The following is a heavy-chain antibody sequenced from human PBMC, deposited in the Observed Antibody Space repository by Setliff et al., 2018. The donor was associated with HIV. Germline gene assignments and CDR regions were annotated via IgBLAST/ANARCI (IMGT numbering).Heavy chain of an antibody. J-gene: IGHJ1*01. CDR1: GYTFTGYY. D-gene: IGHD6-13*01. CDR3: ATDPGYSSTWYSESFQH. V-gene: IGHV1-2*04. CDR2: INPNSGGT. Sequence: EASVKVSCKASGYTFTGYYMHWVRQAPGQGLEWMGRINPNSGGTNYAQKFQGWVTMTRDTSISTAYMELSRLRSDDTAMYYCATDPGYSSTWYSESFQHWGQGTVVTVSS.